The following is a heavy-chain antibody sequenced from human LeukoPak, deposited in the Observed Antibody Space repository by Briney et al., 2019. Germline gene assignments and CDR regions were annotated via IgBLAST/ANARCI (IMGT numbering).Heavy chain of an antibody. D-gene: IGHD3-9*01. CDR1: GYTFTDYY. CDR2: INPNSGGT. Sequence: RWASVKVSCKASGYTFTDYYMHWVRQAPGQGLEWMGWINPNSGGTNYAQKFQGRVTMTRDTSISTAYMELSRLRSDDTAVYYCARALKAYYDILTGYYIGRSGAFDIWGQGTMVTVSS. J-gene: IGHJ3*02. CDR3: ARALKAYYDILTGYYIGRSGAFDI. V-gene: IGHV1-2*02.